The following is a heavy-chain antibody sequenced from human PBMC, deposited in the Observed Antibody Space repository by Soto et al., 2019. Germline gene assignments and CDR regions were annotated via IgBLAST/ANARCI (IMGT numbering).Heavy chain of an antibody. CDR2: IYHSGST. Sequence: SETLSLTCAVSGGSISSSNWWSWVRQPPGKGLEWIGEIYHSGSTNCNPSLKSRVTISVDKSKNQFSLKLSSVTAADTAVYYCARVRYSSSWYGGYYYYYGMDVWGQGTTVTVSS. D-gene: IGHD6-13*01. CDR1: GGSISSSNW. CDR3: ARVRYSSSWYGGYYYYYGMDV. J-gene: IGHJ6*02. V-gene: IGHV4-4*02.